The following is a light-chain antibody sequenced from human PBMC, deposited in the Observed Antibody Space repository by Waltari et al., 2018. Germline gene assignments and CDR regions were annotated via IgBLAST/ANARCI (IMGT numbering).Light chain of an antibody. V-gene: IGKV4-1*01. CDR1: QILFSSSNRKTY. J-gene: IGKJ5*01. CDR2: WAS. Sequence: DIVMTQSPDSLAVSRGERATIHCKYRQILFSSSNRKTYIAWSQHKPGPPPKLLIYWASNRASGVPDRFSGSGSGTDFTLTISSLQAEDVAVYYCHHYYIPPLTFGQGTRLEI. CDR3: HHYYIPPLT.